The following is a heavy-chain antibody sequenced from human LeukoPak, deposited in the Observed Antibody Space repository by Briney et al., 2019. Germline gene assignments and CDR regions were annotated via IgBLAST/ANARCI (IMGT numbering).Heavy chain of an antibody. CDR2: IYYSGST. J-gene: IGHJ4*02. D-gene: IGHD1-26*01. CDR1: GGSISSSSYY. CDR3: ARVGIVGATDY. Sequence: SETLSLTCTVSGGSISSSSYYWGWIRQPPGKGLEWIGSIYYSGSTYYNPSLKSRVTISVDTSKNQFSLKLSSVTAADTAVYYCARVGIVGATDYWGQGTLVTVSS. V-gene: IGHV4-39*07.